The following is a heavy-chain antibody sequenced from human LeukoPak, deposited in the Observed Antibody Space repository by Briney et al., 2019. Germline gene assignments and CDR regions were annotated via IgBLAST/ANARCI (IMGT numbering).Heavy chain of an antibody. Sequence: PSETLSLTXTVADGSISSYYWNWIRQPPGKGLEWIGYIYFSGSTNYNPSLKSRVTISIDTSKNQFSLKLSSVTAADTAVYYCARARRAVADYFDYWGQGTLVTVPS. D-gene: IGHD6-19*01. CDR2: IYFSGST. J-gene: IGHJ4*02. V-gene: IGHV4-59*01. CDR3: ARARRAVADYFDY. CDR1: DGSISSYY.